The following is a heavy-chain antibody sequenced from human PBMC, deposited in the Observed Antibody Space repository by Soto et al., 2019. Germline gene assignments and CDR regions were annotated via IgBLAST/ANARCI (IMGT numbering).Heavy chain of an antibody. J-gene: IGHJ4*02. CDR2: FIPVFQTG. CDR1: GGTFNSFS. CDR3: AVRIPASGTFDF. Sequence: QVQLVQSGAEVKKPGSSAKVSCKASGGTFNSFSISWVRQAPGQGLEWVGSFIPVFQTGNYSQKFQDRVTLTADESTGTAYMDLRSLRSEDTAVYYCAVRIPASGTFDFWGQGTPITVSS. D-gene: IGHD6-13*01. V-gene: IGHV1-69*18.